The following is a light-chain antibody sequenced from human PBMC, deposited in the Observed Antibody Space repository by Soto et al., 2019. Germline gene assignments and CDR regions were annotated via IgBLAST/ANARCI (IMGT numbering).Light chain of an antibody. V-gene: IGKV3-20*01. J-gene: IGKJ2*03. CDR1: QSVNSRH. Sequence: IVLTQSPGALSLSPGERGTLSCRASQSVNSRHLAWYQQKPGQAPRLLFYGASSRATGTPDRFSGSGSGTDFTLTISRLEPEDFAVYYCQHYGSPPFSFGQGTKLDIK. CDR3: QHYGSPPFS. CDR2: GAS.